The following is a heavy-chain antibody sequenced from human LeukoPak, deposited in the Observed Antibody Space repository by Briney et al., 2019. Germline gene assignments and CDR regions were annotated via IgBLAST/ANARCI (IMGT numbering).Heavy chain of an antibody. CDR1: GYPFTGYY. V-gene: IGHV1-2*02. CDR2: INPDSGGT. CDR3: ARTSGYDFGTDFDY. D-gene: IGHD5-12*01. J-gene: IGHJ4*02. Sequence: ASVKVSCKAPGYPFTGYYLHWVRQAPGQGLEWMGWINPDSGGTDYEQKFQGRATMTRDTSISTAYMELSRLRSDDTAVYYCARTSGYDFGTDFDYWGQGTLVTVSS.